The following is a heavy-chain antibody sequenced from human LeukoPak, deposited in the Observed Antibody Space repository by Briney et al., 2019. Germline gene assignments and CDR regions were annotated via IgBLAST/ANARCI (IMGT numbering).Heavy chain of an antibody. V-gene: IGHV1-69*13. Sequence: SVKVSCKASGGTFSSYAISWARQAPGQGLEWMGGIIPIFGTANYAQKFQGRVTITADESTSTAYMELSSLRSEDTAVYYCARMTYSSSWYYYYYGMDVWGQGTTVTVSS. CDR1: GGTFSSYA. J-gene: IGHJ6*02. D-gene: IGHD6-13*01. CDR3: ARMTYSSSWYYYYYGMDV. CDR2: IIPIFGTA.